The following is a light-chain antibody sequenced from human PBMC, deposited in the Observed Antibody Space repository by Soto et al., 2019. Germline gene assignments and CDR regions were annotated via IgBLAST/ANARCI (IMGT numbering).Light chain of an antibody. CDR3: SSDPSTFTTG. CDR1: SSDVGGFNS. V-gene: IGLV2-14*03. J-gene: IGLJ1*01. CDR2: DVV. Sequence: QSVLTQPASVSGSPGQSITISCTGTSSDVGGFNSVSWYQLRPGTAPKLILYDVVDRPSGVSYRFSGSKSGNTASLTISGLQAAYDYCYFYSSDPSTFTTGLGSETSATVL.